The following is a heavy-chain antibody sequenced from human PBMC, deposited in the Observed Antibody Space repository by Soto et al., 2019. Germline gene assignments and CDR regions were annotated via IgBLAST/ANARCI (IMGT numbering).Heavy chain of an antibody. V-gene: IGHV1-8*01. D-gene: IGHD2-15*01. Sequence: ASVKVSCKASGYTFTSYDINWVRQATGQGLEWMGWMNPNSGNTGYAQKFQGRVTMTRNTSISTAYMELSSLRSEDTAVYYCARGPIVVPLYDYYYYMDVWGKGTTVTVSS. CDR1: GYTFTSYD. CDR3: ARGPIVVPLYDYYYYMDV. J-gene: IGHJ6*03. CDR2: MNPNSGNT.